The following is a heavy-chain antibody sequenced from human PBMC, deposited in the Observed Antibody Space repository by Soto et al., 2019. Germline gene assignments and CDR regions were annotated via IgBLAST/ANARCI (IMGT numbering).Heavy chain of an antibody. CDR3: VRGSGSYWYYYYYMDV. CDR1: GGSISSSSYY. CDR2: IYYSGST. Sequence: SETLSLTCTVSGGSISSSSYYWGWIRQPPGKGLEWIGSIYYSGSTYYNPSLKSRVTISVDTSKNQFSLKLSSVTATDTAVYYCVRGSGSYWYYYYYMDVWGKGTTVTVSS. J-gene: IGHJ6*03. V-gene: IGHV4-39*01. D-gene: IGHD3-10*01.